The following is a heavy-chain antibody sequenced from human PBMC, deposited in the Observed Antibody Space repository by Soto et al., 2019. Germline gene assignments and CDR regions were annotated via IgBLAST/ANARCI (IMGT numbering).Heavy chain of an antibody. CDR2: IRSKAYGGTT. V-gene: IGHV3-49*03. J-gene: IGHJ4*02. D-gene: IGHD3-9*01. CDR1: GFTFGDYA. CDR3: AKDRNVLRYFDWLLYWDY. Sequence: GGSLRLSCTASGFTFGDYAMSWFRQAPGKGLEWVGFIRSKAYGGTTEYAASVKGRFTISRDDSKSIAYLQMNSLKTEDTAVYYCAKDRNVLRYFDWLLYWDYWGQGTLVTVSS.